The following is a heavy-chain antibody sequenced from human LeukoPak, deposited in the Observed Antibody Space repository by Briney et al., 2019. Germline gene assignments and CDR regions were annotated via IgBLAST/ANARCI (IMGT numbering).Heavy chain of an antibody. CDR3: AVGVTTYFDY. Sequence: GISLRLSCAASGFTFSSYAMHWVRQAPGKGLEWVAVISYDGSNKYYADSVKGRFTISRDNSKNTLYLQMNSLRAEDTAVYYCAVGVTTYFDYWGQGTLVTVSS. CDR1: GFTFSSYA. J-gene: IGHJ4*02. CDR2: ISYDGSNK. V-gene: IGHV3-30*04. D-gene: IGHD2-21*02.